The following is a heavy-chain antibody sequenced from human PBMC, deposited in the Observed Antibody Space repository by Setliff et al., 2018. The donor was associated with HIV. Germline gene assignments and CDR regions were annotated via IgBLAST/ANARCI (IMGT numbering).Heavy chain of an antibody. CDR1: GYSINSGFS. CDR2: IYQSGSI. D-gene: IGHD6-13*01. V-gene: IGHV4-38-2*01. J-gene: IGHJ4*02. CDR3: ARLPDINSWPFDY. Sequence: SETLSLTCAASGYSINSGFSRAWIRQPPGQGPQWIGSIYQSGSIYYNPSLQSRVTISVDSSKNQFSLNLFSVTAADTAVYYCARLPDINSWPFDYWARGTLVTVSS.